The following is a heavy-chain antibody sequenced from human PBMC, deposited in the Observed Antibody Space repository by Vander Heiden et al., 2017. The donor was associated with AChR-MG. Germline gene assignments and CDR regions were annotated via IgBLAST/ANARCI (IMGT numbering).Heavy chain of an antibody. CDR2: IKSKTDGGTT. Sequence: EVQLVESGGGLVKPGGSLRLSCAASGFTFSNAWMSWVRQAPGKGLEWVGRIKSKTDGGTTDYAAPVKGRFTISRDDSKNTLYLQMNSLKTEDTAVYYCTTEIAYRGGHSDYWGQGTLVTVSS. V-gene: IGHV3-15*01. CDR3: TTEIAYRGGHSDY. J-gene: IGHJ4*02. D-gene: IGHD2-2*01. CDR1: GFTFSNAW.